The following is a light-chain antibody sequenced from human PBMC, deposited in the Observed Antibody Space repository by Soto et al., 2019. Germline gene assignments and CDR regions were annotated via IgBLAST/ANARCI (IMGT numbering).Light chain of an antibody. J-gene: IGKJ4*02. CDR2: GAS. CDR3: QQYDFLPLT. CDR1: QSVSRNY. V-gene: IGKV3-20*01. Sequence: EVVLTQSPGTLSLSPGDRATLSCRASQSVSRNYLAWYQQKPGQTPRLLIFGASNRSADIPARFSASGSGTDCTLTISGLEPDDFAVYYCQQYDFLPLTFGGGTRL.